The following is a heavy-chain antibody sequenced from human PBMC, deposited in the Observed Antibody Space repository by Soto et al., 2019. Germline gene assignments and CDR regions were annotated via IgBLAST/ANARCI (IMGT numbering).Heavy chain of an antibody. J-gene: IGHJ4*02. CDR1: GVGFSSYG. Sequence: QVQLVESGGGVVQPGRSLRLSCTASGVGFSSYGIYWVRQAPGKGLEWVALISYDGTKKYYADSVKGRFTISRDNSTDMLHLQRNSVSAEDTAVYCGAEVKGDGGYAADWGQGTLVIVSS. CDR2: ISYDGTKK. CDR3: AEVKGDGGYAAD. D-gene: IGHD3-22*01. V-gene: IGHV3-30*18.